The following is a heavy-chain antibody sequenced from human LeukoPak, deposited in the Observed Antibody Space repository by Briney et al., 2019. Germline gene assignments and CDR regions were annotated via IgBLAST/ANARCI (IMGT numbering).Heavy chain of an antibody. CDR2: ITSGSSTI. V-gene: IGHV3-48*04. Sequence: GGSLRLSCAVSGFTFSSYWMSWVRQAPGKGLEWVSYITSGSSTIYYPDSVKGRFTISRDNAKNSLYLQMNSLRAEDTAIYYCARPLRESGYFYFDYWGQGTLVTVSS. CDR1: GFTFSSYW. J-gene: IGHJ4*02. CDR3: ARPLRESGYFYFDY. D-gene: IGHD3-3*01.